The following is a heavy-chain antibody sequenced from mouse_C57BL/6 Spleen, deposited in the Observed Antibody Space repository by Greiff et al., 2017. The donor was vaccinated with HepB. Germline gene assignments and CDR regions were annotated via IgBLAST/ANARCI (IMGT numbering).Heavy chain of an antibody. J-gene: IGHJ2*01. D-gene: IGHD6-1*01. V-gene: IGHV1-26*01. CDR3: ARSLYVY. CDR2: INPNNGGT. CDR1: GYTFTDYY. Sequence: EVQLQQSGPELVKPGASVKISCKASGYTFTDYYMNWVKQSHGKSLEWIGDINPNNGGTSYNQTFTGKATLTVDKSSSTAYMELRSLTSEDSAVYYCARSLYVYWGQGTTLTVSS.